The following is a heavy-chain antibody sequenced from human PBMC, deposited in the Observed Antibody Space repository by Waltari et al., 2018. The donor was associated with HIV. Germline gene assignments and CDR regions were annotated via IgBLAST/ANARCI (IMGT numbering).Heavy chain of an antibody. CDR2: IIPILGIA. CDR3: ARGGIAAAGTGWFDP. J-gene: IGHJ5*02. D-gene: IGHD6-13*01. V-gene: IGHV1-69*04. CDR1: GGTFSSYA. Sequence: QVQLVQSGAEVKKPGSSVKVSCKASGGTFSSYAISWVRQAPGQGLEWMGMIIPILGIANYAQKFQGRVTITADKSTSTAYMELSSLRSEDTAVYYCARGGIAAAGTGWFDPWGQGTLVTVSS.